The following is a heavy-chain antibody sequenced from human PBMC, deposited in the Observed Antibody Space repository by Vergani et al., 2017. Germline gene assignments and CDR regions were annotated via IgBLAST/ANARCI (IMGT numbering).Heavy chain of an antibody. CDR1: GGSVDSRKHY. Sequence: QVLLQESGPGLVKPSETLSLTCTVSGGSVDSRKHYWGWIRQPPGKGLEWIGTVSYSGATYYTPSLKNRVKVSLNTSENQFSLQMSSVTAADTAVYYCARGETRTDWFDPWGQGTLVTVSS. J-gene: IGHJ5*02. V-gene: IGHV4-39*01. CDR3: ARGETRTDWFDP. D-gene: IGHD3/OR15-3a*01. CDR2: VSYSGAT.